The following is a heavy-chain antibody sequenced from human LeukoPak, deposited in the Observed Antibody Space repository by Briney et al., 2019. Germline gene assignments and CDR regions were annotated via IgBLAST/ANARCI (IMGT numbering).Heavy chain of an antibody. CDR2: ISGSGSAM. CDR3: ARGTGSNYTLGY. Sequence: GGSLRLSCAASGFTFSSYSMNWVRRAPGKGLEWVSYISGSGSAMYYVDSVKGRFTISRDNAKNSLYLQMSSLRAEDTAVYYCARGTGSNYTLGYWGQGTLVTVSS. D-gene: IGHD4-11*01. J-gene: IGHJ4*02. V-gene: IGHV3-48*01. CDR1: GFTFSSYS.